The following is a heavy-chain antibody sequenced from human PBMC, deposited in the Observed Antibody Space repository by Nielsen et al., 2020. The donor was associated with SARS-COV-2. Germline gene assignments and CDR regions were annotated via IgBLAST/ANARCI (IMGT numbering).Heavy chain of an antibody. CDR1: GFTVSSNY. D-gene: IGHD6-13*01. Sequence: GGSLRLSCAASGFTVSSNYMSWVRQAPGKGLEWVSVIYSGGSTYYADSVKGRFTISRDNSKNTLYLQVNSLRAEDTAVYYCAREGGISWSDAFDIWGQGTMVTVSS. CDR3: AREGGISWSDAFDI. CDR2: IYSGGST. V-gene: IGHV3-66*01. J-gene: IGHJ3*02.